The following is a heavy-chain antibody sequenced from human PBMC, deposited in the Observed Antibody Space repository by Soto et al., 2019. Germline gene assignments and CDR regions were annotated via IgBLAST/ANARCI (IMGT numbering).Heavy chain of an antibody. CDR3: ARGFAMGSSYYYYMDV. V-gene: IGHV4-34*01. Sequence: SETLSLTCAVYGGSFSGYYWSWIRQPPGKGLEWIGEINHSGSTNYNPSLKSRVTISVDTSKNQFSLKLSSVTAADTAVYYCARGFAMGSSYYYYMDVWGKGTTVTVSS. CDR1: GGSFSGYY. J-gene: IGHJ6*03. D-gene: IGHD1-26*01. CDR2: INHSGST.